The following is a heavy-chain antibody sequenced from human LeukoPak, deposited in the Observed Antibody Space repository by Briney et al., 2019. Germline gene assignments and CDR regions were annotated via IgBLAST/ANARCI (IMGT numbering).Heavy chain of an antibody. CDR1: GFTFSSHA. CDR2: ISYGGRNK. D-gene: IGHD3-10*01. J-gene: IGHJ3*02. Sequence: GGSLRLSCAASGFTFSSHAMHWVRQAPGKGLEWVSVISYGGRNKLYAGSVKGRFTISRDNSKNTVYLQMNSLRAEDTAVYYCARDRYRNYYASSGLSVDAFDIWGQGTMVTVS. V-gene: IGHV3-30*04. CDR3: ARDRYRNYYASSGLSVDAFDI.